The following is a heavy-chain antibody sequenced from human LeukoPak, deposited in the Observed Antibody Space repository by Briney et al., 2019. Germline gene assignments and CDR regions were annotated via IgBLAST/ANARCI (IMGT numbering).Heavy chain of an antibody. CDR1: GFTFSSFG. J-gene: IGHJ4*02. D-gene: IGHD2-8*02. CDR3: AKTQYCTDCLAEFDY. Sequence: GGSLRLSCAASGFTFSSFGMSWVRQAPGKGLEWVSGIGGSGGNTYYADSVKGRFTISRDNSKSTLYLQMNSLRAEDTALYYCAKTQYCTDCLAEFDYWGQGTLVTVSS. CDR2: IGGSGGNT. V-gene: IGHV3-23*01.